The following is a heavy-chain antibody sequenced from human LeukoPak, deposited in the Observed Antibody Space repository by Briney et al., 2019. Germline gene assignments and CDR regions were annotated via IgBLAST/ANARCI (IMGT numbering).Heavy chain of an antibody. CDR1: GFTFNGYA. J-gene: IGHJ4*02. D-gene: IGHD6-19*01. CDR2: ISGSGGTT. Sequence: PGGSLRLSCAASGFTFNGYAMSWVRQVPGKGLEWVSTISGSGGTTYYADSLKGRFTISRDNSKNMLFLQMNGLRAEDTAIYYCAKEDGGSGWYEPVEYWGQGTLVTVSS. V-gene: IGHV3-23*01. CDR3: AKEDGGSGWYEPVEY.